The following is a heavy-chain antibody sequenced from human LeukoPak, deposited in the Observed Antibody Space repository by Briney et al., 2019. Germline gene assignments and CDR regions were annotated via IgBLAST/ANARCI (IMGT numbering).Heavy chain of an antibody. Sequence: SETLSLTCAFYGGSFSGYYWSWIRQPPGKGLEWMGESNHSGSTNYNPSLKSRVTISVDTSTNQFSLKLSSVTAADTAVYYCARGMPPLYCTNGVCYKRWFDPWGQGTLVTVSS. V-gene: IGHV4-34*01. CDR2: SNHSGST. D-gene: IGHD2-8*01. CDR1: GGSFSGYY. CDR3: ARGMPPLYCTNGVCYKRWFDP. J-gene: IGHJ5*02.